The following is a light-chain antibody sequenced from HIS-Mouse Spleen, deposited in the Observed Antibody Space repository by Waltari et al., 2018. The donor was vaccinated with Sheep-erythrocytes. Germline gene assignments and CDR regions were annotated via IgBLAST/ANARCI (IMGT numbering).Light chain of an antibody. CDR3: QQYNNWPPWT. Sequence: EIVMTQSPATLSVSPGERATLSCRASQSVSSNLAGDQQKPGQAPRLLIYGASTRATGIPGRFSGSGSGTEFTLTISSMQSEDFAVYYCQQYNNWPPWTFGQGTKVEIK. J-gene: IGKJ1*01. CDR1: QSVSSN. V-gene: IGKV3-15*01. CDR2: GAS.